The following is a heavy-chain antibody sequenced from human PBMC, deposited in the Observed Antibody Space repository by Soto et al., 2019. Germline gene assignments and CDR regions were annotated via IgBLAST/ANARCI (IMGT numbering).Heavy chain of an antibody. Sequence: SVKVSCKASGYTFTSYYMHWVRQAPGQGLEWMGGIIPIFGTANYAQKFQGRVTITADESTSTAYMELSSLRSEDTAVYYCAAVQLPLNYFDYWGQGTMVTVYS. CDR2: IIPIFGTA. CDR1: GYTFTSYY. V-gene: IGHV1-69*13. J-gene: IGHJ4*02. CDR3: AAVQLPLNYFDY. D-gene: IGHD5-18*01.